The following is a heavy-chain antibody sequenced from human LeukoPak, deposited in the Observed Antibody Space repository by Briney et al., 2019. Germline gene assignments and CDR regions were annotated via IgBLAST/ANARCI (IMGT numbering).Heavy chain of an antibody. CDR1: GFTVSSNS. CDR2: IYSDNT. CDR3: AKGYYFDILSGYSFLDS. D-gene: IGHD3-9*01. Sequence: GGSLRLSCTVSGFTVSSNSMSWVRQAPGKGLEWVSFIYSDNTHYSDSVKGRFTISRDNSKNTLYLQMNSLRAEDTAVYYCAKGYYFDILSGYSFLDSWGQGTLVTVSS. V-gene: IGHV3-53*01. J-gene: IGHJ4*02.